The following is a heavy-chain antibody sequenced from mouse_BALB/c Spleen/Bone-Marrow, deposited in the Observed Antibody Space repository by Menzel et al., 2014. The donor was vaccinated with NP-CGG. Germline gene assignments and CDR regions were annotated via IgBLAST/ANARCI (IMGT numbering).Heavy chain of an antibody. D-gene: IGHD1-2*01. V-gene: IGHV1-26*01. CDR2: VNPNNGGT. CDR3: HYYGYGGAMDY. Sequence: VQLKESGPDLVKPGASVKISCKASGYSFTGYYMHWVKQSLGKSLEWIGRVNPNNGGTSFNQKFKGKAIFTVDKSSSAAYMELRSLTSEDSAAYYCHYYGYGGAMDYWGQGTSVTVSA. J-gene: IGHJ4*01. CDR1: GYSFTGYY.